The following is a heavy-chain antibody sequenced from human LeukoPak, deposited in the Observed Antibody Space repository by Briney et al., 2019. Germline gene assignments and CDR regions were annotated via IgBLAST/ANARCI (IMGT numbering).Heavy chain of an antibody. V-gene: IGHV4-59*01. CDR1: GGSISGYH. J-gene: IGHJ6*03. CDR3: ARVPRSYYYYYYMDV. CDR2: IYYSGSS. Sequence: SETLSLTCNVSGGSISGYHWSWIRQPLRKGLEWLGYIYYSGSSNYNPSLKSRVTISADTSKNQFSLKLSSVTAADTAVYYCARVPRSYYYYYYMDVWGKGTTVTVSS.